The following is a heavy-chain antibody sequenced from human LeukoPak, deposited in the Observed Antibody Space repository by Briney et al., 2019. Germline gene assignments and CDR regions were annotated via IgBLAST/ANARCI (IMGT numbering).Heavy chain of an antibody. CDR3: AKEVLQGAFDI. D-gene: IGHD2-15*01. J-gene: IGHJ3*02. CDR1: GFTFEDYA. Sequence: GGSLRLSCAASGFTFEDYAMHWVRQAPGKGLEWVSGISWNSGSIGYADSVKGRFTISRDNAKNSLYLQMNSLRAEDTALYYCAKEVLQGAFDIWGQGTMVTVSS. V-gene: IGHV3-9*01. CDR2: ISWNSGSI.